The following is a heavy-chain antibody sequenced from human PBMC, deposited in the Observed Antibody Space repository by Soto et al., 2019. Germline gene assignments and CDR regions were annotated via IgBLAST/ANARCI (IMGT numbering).Heavy chain of an antibody. V-gene: IGHV1-2*02. Sequence: ASVKVSCKASGYTFTGYYMHWVRQAPGQGLEWMGWINPNSGGTNYAQKFQGRVTMTRDTSISTAYMELSRLRSDDTAVYYCARVGECTNGVCYDFYYWGQGTLVTVSS. CDR2: INPNSGGT. CDR1: GYTFTGYY. CDR3: ARVGECTNGVCYDFYY. D-gene: IGHD2-8*01. J-gene: IGHJ4*02.